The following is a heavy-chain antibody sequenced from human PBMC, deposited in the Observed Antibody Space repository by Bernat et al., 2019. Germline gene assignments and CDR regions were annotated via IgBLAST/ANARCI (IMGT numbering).Heavy chain of an antibody. V-gene: IGHV3-33*01. D-gene: IGHD4-17*01. CDR3: ARDPSYGDSPVYFQH. J-gene: IGHJ1*01. Sequence: QVQLVESGGGLVQPGRSLRLSCAASGFTFSSYGMHWVRQAPGKGLEWVAVIWYDGSNKYYADSVKGRFTISRDNSKNTLYLQMNSLRAEDTAVYYCARDPSYGDSPVYFQHWGQGTLVTVSS. CDR1: GFTFSSYG. CDR2: IWYDGSNK.